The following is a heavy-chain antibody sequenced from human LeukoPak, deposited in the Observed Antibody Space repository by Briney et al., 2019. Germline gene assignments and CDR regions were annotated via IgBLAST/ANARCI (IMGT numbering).Heavy chain of an antibody. J-gene: IGHJ4*02. CDR1: GYTFTGYY. CDR3: ARGGQSLDYYDY. V-gene: IGHV1-2*06. Sequence: ASVKVSCKASGYTFTGYYMHWLRQAPGQGLEWMGRINPNSGGTNYAQKFQGRVTMTRDTSISTAYMELSRLRSDDTAVYYCARGGQSLDYYDYWGQGTLVTVSS. CDR2: INPNSGGT.